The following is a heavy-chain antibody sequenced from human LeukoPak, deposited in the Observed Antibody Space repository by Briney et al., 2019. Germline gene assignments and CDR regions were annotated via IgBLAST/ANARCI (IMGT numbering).Heavy chain of an antibody. Sequence: SVKVSCKASGGTFSSYAISWVRQAPGQGLEWMGGIIPIFGTANYAQKFQGRVTITADESTSTAYMELSSLRSEDTAVYYCARDLYCSSTSCYFDGMDVWGQGTTVTVSS. CDR1: GGTFSSYA. D-gene: IGHD2-2*01. J-gene: IGHJ6*02. CDR2: IIPIFGTA. CDR3: ARDLYCSSTSCYFDGMDV. V-gene: IGHV1-69*13.